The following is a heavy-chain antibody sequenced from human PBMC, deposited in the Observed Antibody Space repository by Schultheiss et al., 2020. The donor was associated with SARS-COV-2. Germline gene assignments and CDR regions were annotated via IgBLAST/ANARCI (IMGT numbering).Heavy chain of an antibody. CDR2: INHSGST. Sequence: SETLSLTCTVSGYSITSGYYWGWIRQPPGKGLEWIGEINHSGSTNYNPSLKSRVTISVDTSKNQFSLKLSSVTAADTAVYYCARDYYDSSGAGGMDVWGQGTTVTVSS. D-gene: IGHD3-22*01. CDR3: ARDYYDSSGAGGMDV. J-gene: IGHJ6*02. CDR1: GYSITSGYY. V-gene: IGHV4-38-2*02.